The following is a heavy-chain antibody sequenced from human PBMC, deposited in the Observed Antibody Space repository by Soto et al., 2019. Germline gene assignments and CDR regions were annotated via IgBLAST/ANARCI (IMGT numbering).Heavy chain of an antibody. J-gene: IGHJ6*02. Sequence: ASVKVSCKASGYTFTGYYMHWVRQAPGQGLEWMGWINPNSGGTNYAQKFQGRVTMTRDTSISTAYMELSRLRSDDTAVYYCARGEVAEDALCIYYYYGMDVWGQGTTVTVSS. V-gene: IGHV1-2*02. CDR3: ARGEVAEDALCIYYYYGMDV. CDR1: GYTFTGYY. CDR2: INPNSGGT. D-gene: IGHD2-15*01.